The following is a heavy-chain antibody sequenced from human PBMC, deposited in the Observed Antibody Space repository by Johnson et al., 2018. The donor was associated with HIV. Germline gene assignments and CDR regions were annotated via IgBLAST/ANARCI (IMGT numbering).Heavy chain of an antibody. J-gene: IGHJ3*02. CDR3: AKVKIVTDVFDI. CDR1: GFTFSNYA. Sequence: QVHLVESGGGVVQPGRSLRLSCAASGFTFSNYAMHWVRQAPGKGLEWVALISHDGSNRYYADSVKGRFIISRDKSKNTLYLQMNSLRSEDTAVYFCAKVKIVTDVFDIWGQGTMVTVSS. D-gene: IGHD2-21*01. CDR2: ISHDGSNR. V-gene: IGHV3-30*18.